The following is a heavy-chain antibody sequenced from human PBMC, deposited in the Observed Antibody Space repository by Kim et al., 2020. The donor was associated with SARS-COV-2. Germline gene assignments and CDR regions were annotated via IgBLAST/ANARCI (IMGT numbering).Heavy chain of an antibody. CDR2: IIPIFGTA. CDR3: ARGRTRYCSGGSCGYAAFDI. D-gene: IGHD2-15*01. V-gene: IGHV1-69*13. J-gene: IGHJ3*02. CDR1: GGTFSSYA. Sequence: SVKVSCKASGGTFSSYAISWVRQAPGQGLEWMGGIIPIFGTANYAQKFQGRVTITADESTSTAYMELSSLRSEDTAVYYCARGRTRYCSGGSCGYAAFDIWGQGTMVTVSS.